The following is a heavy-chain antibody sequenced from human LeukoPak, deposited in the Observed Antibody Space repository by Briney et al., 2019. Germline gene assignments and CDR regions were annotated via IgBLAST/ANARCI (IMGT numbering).Heavy chain of an antibody. D-gene: IGHD3-16*02. CDR3: ARSHDHLWGNYPDY. J-gene: IGHJ4*02. Sequence: SETLSLTCDVSGGSIDSTNWWNWVRQPPGKGLAWIGEIHHDGRINYNPSLKSRVTLSVDKSKNQFSLRLNSVTAADTAMYYCARSHDHLWGNYPDYWGQGTLVTVSS. CDR2: IHHDGRI. CDR1: GGSIDSTNW. V-gene: IGHV4/OR15-8*01.